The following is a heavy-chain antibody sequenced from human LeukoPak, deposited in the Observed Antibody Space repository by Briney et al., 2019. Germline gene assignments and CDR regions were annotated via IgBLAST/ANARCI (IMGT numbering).Heavy chain of an antibody. J-gene: IGHJ6*02. CDR2: ISSSGTVI. Sequence: GGSLRLSCAASEFTFSDYQMNWIRQAPGKGLEWVSYISSSGTVIYYADSVKGRFTISRDNAKNSLYLQMNSLRAEDTAVYYCARGRYYYGSWYMDVWGQGPRSPSP. CDR3: ARGRYYYGSWYMDV. CDR1: EFTFSDYQ. D-gene: IGHD3-10*01. V-gene: IGHV3-11*01.